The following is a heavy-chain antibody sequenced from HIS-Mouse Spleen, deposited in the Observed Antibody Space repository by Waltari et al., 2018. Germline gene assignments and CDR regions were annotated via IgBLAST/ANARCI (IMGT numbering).Heavy chain of an antibody. CDR3: AREPTTDYFDY. Sequence: QVQLVESGGGVVQPGRSLRLSCAASGFTFSSYALHWFRQAPGKGLEWVAVISYDGSNKYYADSVKGRFTISRDNSKNTLYLQMNSLRAEDTAVYYCAREPTTDYFDYWGQGTLVTVSS. J-gene: IGHJ4*02. V-gene: IGHV3-30*04. CDR1: GFTFSSYA. D-gene: IGHD4-17*01. CDR2: ISYDGSNK.